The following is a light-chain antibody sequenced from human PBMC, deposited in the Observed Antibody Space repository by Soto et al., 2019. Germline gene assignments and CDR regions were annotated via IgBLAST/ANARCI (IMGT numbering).Light chain of an antibody. Sequence: EIVLTQSPGTLSLSPGERATLSCRASQSVSSSYLAWYQQKPGQAPRLLIYGASSRATGIPDRFSGSGSGTDFTLTIIRLEPEDFAVYYCRQYYSSPLTFGGGTKVEIK. J-gene: IGKJ4*01. CDR1: QSVSSSY. CDR3: RQYYSSPLT. CDR2: GAS. V-gene: IGKV3-20*01.